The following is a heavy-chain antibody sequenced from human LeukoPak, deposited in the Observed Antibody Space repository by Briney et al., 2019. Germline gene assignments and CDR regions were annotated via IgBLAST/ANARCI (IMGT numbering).Heavy chain of an antibody. D-gene: IGHD2-2*01. CDR2: IYYSGST. V-gene: IGHV4-59*12. J-gene: IGHJ6*03. CDR3: ARGDCSSTICYSPMDV. CDR1: GGSISSYY. Sequence: SETLSLTCTVSGGSISSYYWNWIRQPPGKGLEWIGSIYYSGSTNYNPSLESRVTISVDTSKNQFSLKLSSVTAADTAVYYCARGDCSSTICYSPMDVWGKGTTVTVSS.